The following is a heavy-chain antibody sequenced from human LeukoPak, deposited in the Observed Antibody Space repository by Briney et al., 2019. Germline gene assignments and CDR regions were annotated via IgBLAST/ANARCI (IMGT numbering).Heavy chain of an antibody. Sequence: TGESLKISCKGSGYSFTNYWIAWVRQMPGKGLEWMGIIYPGDSDTRYSPSFQGQVTISADKSIRTAYLQWSSLKASDTAMYYCARRSYLAVAGIPAHSDYWGQGSLVTVSS. CDR3: ARRSYLAVAGIPAHSDY. J-gene: IGHJ4*02. CDR2: IYPGDSDT. V-gene: IGHV5-51*01. D-gene: IGHD6-19*01. CDR1: GYSFTNYW.